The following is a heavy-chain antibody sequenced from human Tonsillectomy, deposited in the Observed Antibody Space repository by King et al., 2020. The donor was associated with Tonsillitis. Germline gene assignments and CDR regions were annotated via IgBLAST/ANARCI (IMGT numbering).Heavy chain of an antibody. Sequence: VQLVESGGGVVQPGTSLRLSCAASGFTFGNYGMHWVRQAPGKGLEWVALIAYDASYENYADSVKGRFTISRDNSKNTLYLEMNSLRVEDTAVYYCAKDVIDFSDWYFDLWGRGTLVTVSS. D-gene: IGHD3-10*01. CDR1: GFTFGNYG. CDR3: AKDVIDFSDWYFDL. J-gene: IGHJ2*01. V-gene: IGHV3-30*18. CDR2: IAYDASYE.